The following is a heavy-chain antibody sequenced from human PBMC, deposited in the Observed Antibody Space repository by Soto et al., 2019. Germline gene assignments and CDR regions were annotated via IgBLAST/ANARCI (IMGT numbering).Heavy chain of an antibody. Sequence: GGSLRLSCTGSGFPFSSHAMSWVRQAPGKGLERVASINSDAGRVYYADSVKGRFTTSRDNSRNTLYLDMNTVTVEDTAVYFCAKIYSGSDNWGQGTLVTVSS. CDR2: INSDAGRV. D-gene: IGHD6-19*01. CDR1: GFPFSSHA. V-gene: IGHV3-23*01. J-gene: IGHJ4*02. CDR3: AKIYSGSDN.